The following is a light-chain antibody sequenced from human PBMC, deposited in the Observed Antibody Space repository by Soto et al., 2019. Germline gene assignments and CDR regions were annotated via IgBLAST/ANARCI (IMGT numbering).Light chain of an antibody. J-gene: IGKJ1*01. CDR1: QSVSSNS. V-gene: IGKV3-20*01. Sequence: ETVLTQSPGTLSLSPGERATLSCRASQSVSSNSLAWFQQTPGQAPRLLIFGASSRATGIPDRFSGSGSGTDFTLTISRLEPEDCAVYYCQHYGTSPWTFVQGTKVEI. CDR2: GAS. CDR3: QHYGTSPWT.